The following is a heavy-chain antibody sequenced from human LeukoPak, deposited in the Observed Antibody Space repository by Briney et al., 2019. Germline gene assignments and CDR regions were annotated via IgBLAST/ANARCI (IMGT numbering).Heavy chain of an antibody. CDR1: GYTFTGYY. CDR3: ARATVTTRYYYYYYYMDV. Sequence: ASVKVSCKASGYTFTGYYMHWVRQAPGQGLEWMGWINPNSGGTNYAQKFQGRVTMTRDTSISTAYMELSRLRSDDTAVYYCARATVTTRYYYYYYYMDVWGKGTTVTVSS. CDR2: INPNSGGT. J-gene: IGHJ6*03. D-gene: IGHD4-17*01. V-gene: IGHV1-2*02.